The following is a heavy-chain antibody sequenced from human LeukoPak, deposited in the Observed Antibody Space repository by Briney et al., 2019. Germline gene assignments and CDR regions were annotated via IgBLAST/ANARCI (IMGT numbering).Heavy chain of an antibody. D-gene: IGHD2-2*01. J-gene: IGHJ4*02. V-gene: IGHV1-46*01. CDR1: GYTFTGYY. Sequence: ASVKVSCKASGYTFTGYYMHWVRQAPGQGLEWMGIINPSGGSTSYAQKFQGRVTMTRDTSTSTVYMELSSLRSEDTAVHYCARGSIEGYCSSTSCSAFDYWGQGTLVTVSS. CDR3: ARGSIEGYCSSTSCSAFDY. CDR2: INPSGGST.